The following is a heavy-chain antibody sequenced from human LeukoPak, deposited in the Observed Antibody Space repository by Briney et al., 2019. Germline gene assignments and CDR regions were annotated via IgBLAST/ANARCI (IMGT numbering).Heavy chain of an antibody. CDR2: ITSDGTST. CDR1: GFTFSNYW. D-gene: IGHD2-15*01. J-gene: IGHJ5*02. V-gene: IGHV3-74*01. Sequence: GGSLRLSCAASGFTFSNYWMRWVRQGPGKGLVWVARITSDGTSTTYAASVKGRFTISRDNAKNTLYLQMNSLRADDTGLYFCARAYSTSYSDWFDPWGQGTLVTVCS. CDR3: ARAYSTSYSDWFDP.